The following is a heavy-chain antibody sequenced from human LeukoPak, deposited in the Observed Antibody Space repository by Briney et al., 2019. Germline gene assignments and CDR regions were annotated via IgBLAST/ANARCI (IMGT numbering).Heavy chain of an antibody. CDR2: INPSGGST. CDR1: GYTFTSYY. J-gene: IGHJ5*02. D-gene: IGHD6-6*01. Sequence: GASVKVSCKASGYTFTSYYMHWVRQAPGQGLEWMGIINPSGGSTSYAQKFQGRVTMTRDMSTSTVYMELRSLRSEDTAVYYCARDLRYSSSKNWFDPWGQGTLVTVSS. CDR3: ARDLRYSSSKNWFDP. V-gene: IGHV1-46*01.